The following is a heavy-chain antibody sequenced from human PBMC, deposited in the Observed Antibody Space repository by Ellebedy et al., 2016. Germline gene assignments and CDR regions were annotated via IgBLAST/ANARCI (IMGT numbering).Heavy chain of an antibody. CDR1: GGSISSSSYY. V-gene: IGHV4-61*01. CDR3: ARGGGYCSSTSCYTEYDPFDY. CDR2: IYYSGST. D-gene: IGHD2-2*02. J-gene: IGHJ4*02. Sequence: SETLSLTXTVSGGSISSSSYYWSWIRQPPGKGLEWIGYIYYSGSTNYNPSLKSRVTISVDTSKNQFSLKLSSVTAADTAVYYCARGGGYCSSTSCYTEYDPFDYWGQGTLVTVSS.